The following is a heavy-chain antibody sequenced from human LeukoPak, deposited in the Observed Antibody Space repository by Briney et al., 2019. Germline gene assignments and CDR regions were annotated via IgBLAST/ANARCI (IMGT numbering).Heavy chain of an antibody. V-gene: IGHV3-23*01. Sequence: GGSLRLSCAASGFTFSSYAMSWVRQAPGKGLEWVSAISGSGGSTYYADSVKGRFTISRDNSKNTLYLQMNSLRAEDTAVYYCAKLMYYDSSGYGRDDYWGQGTLVTVSS. D-gene: IGHD3-22*01. J-gene: IGHJ4*02. CDR1: GFTFSSYA. CDR3: AKLMYYDSSGYGRDDY. CDR2: ISGSGGST.